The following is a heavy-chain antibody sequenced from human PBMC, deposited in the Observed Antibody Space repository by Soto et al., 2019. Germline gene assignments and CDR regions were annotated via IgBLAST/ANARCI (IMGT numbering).Heavy chain of an antibody. Sequence: GGSLRLSCSASGFTVSATYVSWVRQAPGKGLEWVSAIFPSGASAYADSVKGRFTISRDNSKNTVFLQMDSLRADDTGLYYCVRDDGTSPYDYWGQGTLVTVSS. D-gene: IGHD1-26*01. V-gene: IGHV3-66*01. CDR1: GFTVSATY. J-gene: IGHJ4*02. CDR3: VRDDGTSPYDY. CDR2: IFPSGAS.